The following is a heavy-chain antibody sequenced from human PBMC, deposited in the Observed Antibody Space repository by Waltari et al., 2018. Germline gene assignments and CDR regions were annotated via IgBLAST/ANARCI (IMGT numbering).Heavy chain of an antibody. CDR3: ARVGYPGSGSGYRDAFDI. CDR1: GGSFSNYG. J-gene: IGHJ3*02. CDR2: IIPGFGLA. Sequence: QVQLLQSGAEVKKPGSSVTVSCRASGGSFSNYGLSWVRQAPGQGPEWMGWIIPGFGLAKSGQNFQARVTITADESTATTYMELSGLRSEDTAVYYCARVGYPGSGSGYRDAFDIWGQGTLVTVSS. V-gene: IGHV1-69*01. D-gene: IGHD3-22*01.